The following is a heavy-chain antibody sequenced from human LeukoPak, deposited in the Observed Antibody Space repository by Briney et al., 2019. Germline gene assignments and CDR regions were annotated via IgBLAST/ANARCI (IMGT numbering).Heavy chain of an antibody. V-gene: IGHV4-30-4*01. CDR1: GGSISSGDYY. J-gene: IGHJ4*02. D-gene: IGHD3-10*01. Sequence: SRTLSLTCTVSGGSISSGDYYWSWIRQPPGKGLEWIGYIYYSGSTYYNPSLKSRVTISVDTSKNQFSLKLSSVTAADTAVYYCATSAYGSGSYYPWDFDYWGQGTLVTVSS. CDR2: IYYSGST. CDR3: ATSAYGSGSYYPWDFDY.